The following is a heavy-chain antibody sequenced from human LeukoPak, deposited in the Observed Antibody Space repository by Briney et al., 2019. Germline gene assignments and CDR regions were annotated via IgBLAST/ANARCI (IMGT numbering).Heavy chain of an antibody. Sequence: GGSLRLSCAASGFTFSSFWMCWVRQAPGEGLEWVSYISSSSSTIYYADPVKGRFTSSRDNAKNSLYLQMNSLRAEDTAVYYCTREDNYYASGHWAQGTLVTVSS. CDR2: ISSSSSTI. V-gene: IGHV3-48*04. D-gene: IGHD3-10*01. CDR3: TREDNYYASGH. J-gene: IGHJ4*02. CDR1: GFTFSSFW.